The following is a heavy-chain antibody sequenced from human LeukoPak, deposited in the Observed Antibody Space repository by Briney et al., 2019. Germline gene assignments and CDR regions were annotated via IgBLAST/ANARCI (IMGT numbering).Heavy chain of an antibody. CDR1: GFTFSNFG. D-gene: IGHD3-10*01. Sequence: PGGSLRLSCAASGFTFSNFGMHCVRQAPGKGLEWVAVISYDGKVTFYADSVKGRFTISRDNSKNTLYLHMTSLRGGDTALYYCAKERDYRVSTSCDYWGQGTQVTVSS. CDR3: AKERDYRVSTSCDY. J-gene: IGHJ4*02. CDR2: ISYDGKVT. V-gene: IGHV3-30*18.